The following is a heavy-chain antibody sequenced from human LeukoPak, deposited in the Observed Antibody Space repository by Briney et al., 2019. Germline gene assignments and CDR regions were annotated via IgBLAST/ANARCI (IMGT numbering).Heavy chain of an antibody. CDR2: IIPTLGIA. V-gene: IGHV1-69*04. J-gene: IGHJ4*02. CDR3: ILAYCGGDCYSYYFDY. Sequence: SVKVSCKASGGTFSSYAISWVRQAPGQGLEWMGRIIPTLGIANYAQKFQGRVTITADKSTSTAYMELSSLRSEDTAVYYCILAYCGGDCYSYYFDYWGQGTLVTVSS. CDR1: GGTFSSYA. D-gene: IGHD2-21*02.